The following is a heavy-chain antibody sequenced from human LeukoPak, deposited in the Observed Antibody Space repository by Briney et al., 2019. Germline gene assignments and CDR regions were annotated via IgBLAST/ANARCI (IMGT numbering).Heavy chain of an antibody. CDR3: AELGITMIGGG. D-gene: IGHD3-10*02. J-gene: IGHJ6*04. CDR1: GFTFSSYE. Sequence: PGWSLRLSCAASGFTFSSYEMNWVRLAPGRGLEWVSYISSSGSTIYYADPVKGRFTISRDNAKNSLYLQMNSLRAEDAAVYYCAELGITMIGGGWGKGTTVTISS. CDR2: ISSSGSTI. V-gene: IGHV3-48*03.